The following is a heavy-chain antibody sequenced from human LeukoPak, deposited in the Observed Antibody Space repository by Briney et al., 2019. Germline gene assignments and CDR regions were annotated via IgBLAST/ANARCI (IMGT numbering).Heavy chain of an antibody. Sequence: SETLSLTCTVSGGSISSYYWTCIRQPPGKGREWIGYIYFSGSTNYNPSLKNRVTFSVDTSKNQFSLNLSSVTAADTAVYYCARGYTSGWSPALDIWGQGTMVTVSS. V-gene: IGHV4-59*01. J-gene: IGHJ3*02. CDR1: GGSISSYY. D-gene: IGHD6-19*01. CDR2: IYFSGST. CDR3: ARGYTSGWSPALDI.